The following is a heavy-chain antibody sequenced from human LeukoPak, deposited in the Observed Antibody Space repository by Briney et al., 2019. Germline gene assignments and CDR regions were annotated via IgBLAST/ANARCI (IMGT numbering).Heavy chain of an antibody. CDR1: GYTFTSYD. D-gene: IGHD2-21*02. V-gene: IGHV1-8*01. CDR3: ARGSLYCGGDCYSEFWFDP. Sequence: ASVTVSFTASGYTFTSYDINWVRQVAGQGLEWMGWMNPNSGNTGYAQKFQGRVTMTRNTSISTAYMELSSLRSEDTAVYYCARGSLYCGGDCYSEFWFDPWGQGTLVTVSS. CDR2: MNPNSGNT. J-gene: IGHJ5*02.